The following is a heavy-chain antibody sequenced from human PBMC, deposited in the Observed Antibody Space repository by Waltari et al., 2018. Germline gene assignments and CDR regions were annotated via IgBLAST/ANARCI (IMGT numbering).Heavy chain of an antibody. Sequence: QVQLVQSGAEVKKPGSSVKVSCKASGGTFSSYAISWVGQAPGQGLEWMGGIIPIFGTANYAQKFQGRVTITADKSTSTAYMELSSLRSEDTAVYYCARAVWFGELFYYYYYMDVWGKGTTVTVSS. D-gene: IGHD3-10*01. J-gene: IGHJ6*03. V-gene: IGHV1-69*14. CDR1: GGTFSSYA. CDR3: ARAVWFGELFYYYYYMDV. CDR2: IIPIFGTA.